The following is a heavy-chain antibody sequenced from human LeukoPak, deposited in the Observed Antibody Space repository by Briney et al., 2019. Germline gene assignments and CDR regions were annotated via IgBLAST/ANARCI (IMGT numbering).Heavy chain of an antibody. CDR2: ISSSSSYI. V-gene: IGHV3-21*01. CDR1: GFTFSSYS. CDR3: ARDAGAARRYGMDV. J-gene: IGHJ6*02. D-gene: IGHD2-8*02. Sequence: GGSLRLSCAASGFTFSSYSMNWVRQAPGNGLEWVSSISSSSSYIYYADSVKGRFTISRDNAKNSLYLQMNSLRAEDTAVYYCARDAGAARRYGMDVWGQGTTVTVSS.